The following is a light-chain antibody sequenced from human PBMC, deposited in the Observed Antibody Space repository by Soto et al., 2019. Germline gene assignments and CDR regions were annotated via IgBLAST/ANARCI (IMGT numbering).Light chain of an antibody. V-gene: IGKV3-20*01. Sequence: VLRQSPGTLSLSPGERATLSCWASQNVSSFYIAWFQQKPGQAPRLLIYGTSNRATGIPDRFSGSGSGTDFTLTINRLEPEDFAVYYCQLYGSSPTWTFGQGTKVEVK. CDR3: QLYGSSPTWT. CDR2: GTS. CDR1: QNVSSFY. J-gene: IGKJ1*01.